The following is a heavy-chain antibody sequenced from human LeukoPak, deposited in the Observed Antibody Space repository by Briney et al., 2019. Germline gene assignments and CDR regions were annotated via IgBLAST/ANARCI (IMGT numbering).Heavy chain of an antibody. CDR2: IHYSGTT. CDR1: GDSISGYY. V-gene: IGHV4-59*08. CDR3: ARHGTTVMINDYFDY. Sequence: PSETLSLTCTVSGDSISGYYWSWIRQPPGTGLEWIAYIHYSGTTHYNPSLKSRVTISVDTSKNQFSLELSSVTATDTAVYYCARHGTTVMINDYFDYWGQGALVTVSP. D-gene: IGHD3-16*01. J-gene: IGHJ4*02.